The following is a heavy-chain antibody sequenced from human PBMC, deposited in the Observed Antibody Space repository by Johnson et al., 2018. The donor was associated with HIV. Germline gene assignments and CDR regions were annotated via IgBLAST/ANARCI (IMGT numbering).Heavy chain of an antibody. CDR3: AKDGHSYGRGPDAFDI. V-gene: IGHV3-30*18. Sequence: QVQLVESGGGVVQPGRSLRLSCAASGFSFSSYDMHWVRQAPGKGLEWVAVISYDGSNKYYADSVKGRFTISRDNSKNTLYLQMNSLRAEDTAVYYCAKDGHSYGRGPDAFDIWGQGTMVTVSS. D-gene: IGHD5-18*01. CDR2: ISYDGSNK. CDR1: GFSFSSYD. J-gene: IGHJ3*02.